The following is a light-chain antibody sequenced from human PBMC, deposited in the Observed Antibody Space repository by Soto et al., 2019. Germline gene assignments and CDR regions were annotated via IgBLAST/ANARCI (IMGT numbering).Light chain of an antibody. CDR2: GNS. Sequence: QSVLTQPPSVSGAPGQRVTISCTGSSSNIGAGYDVHWYQQLPGTAPKLLIYGNSNRPSGVPDRFSGSKSGTSASLAITGLQAEDEADYYCAAWDGSLKEYVFGTGTKVTVL. J-gene: IGLJ1*01. CDR3: AAWDGSLKEYV. CDR1: SSNIGAGYD. V-gene: IGLV1-40*01.